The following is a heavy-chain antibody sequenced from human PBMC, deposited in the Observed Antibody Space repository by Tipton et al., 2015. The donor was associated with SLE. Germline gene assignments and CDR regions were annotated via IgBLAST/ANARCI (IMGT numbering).Heavy chain of an antibody. D-gene: IGHD2-21*02. V-gene: IGHV3-30*18. J-gene: IGHJ5*02. CDR2: ISSDGSKE. CDR1: GFTFSSFG. Sequence: SLRLSCAASGFTFSSFGMHWVRQAPGKGLEWVAVISSDGSKEYYGDSVKGRFTISRDNSKRTLYLQMNSLRPEDTAVYYCAKDTPPTVNWFDPWGQGTLVTVSS. CDR3: AKDTPPTVNWFDP.